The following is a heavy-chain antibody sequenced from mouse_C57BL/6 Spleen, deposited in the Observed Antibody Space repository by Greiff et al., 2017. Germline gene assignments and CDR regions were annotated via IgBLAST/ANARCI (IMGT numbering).Heavy chain of an antibody. V-gene: IGHV1-53*01. CDR1: GYTFTSYW. D-gene: IGHD5-1*01. CDR2: INPSNGGT. CDR3: AREEYGYWYFDV. J-gene: IGHJ1*03. Sequence: VQLQQSGTELVKPGASVKLSCKASGYTFTSYWMHWVKQRPGQGLEWIGNINPSNGGTNYNEKFKSKATLTVDKSSSTAYMQLSSLTSEDSAVYYCAREEYGYWYFDVWGTGTTVTVSS.